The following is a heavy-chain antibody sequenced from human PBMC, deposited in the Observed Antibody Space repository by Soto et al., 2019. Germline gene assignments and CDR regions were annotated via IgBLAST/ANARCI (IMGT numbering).Heavy chain of an antibody. Sequence: EVQLLESGGGLVQPGGSLRLSCAASGFTFSSYAMTWVRQAPGKGLEWVSAISGSGDNTYYADSVKGRFSISRDNSKNTVVLQMNSLRAEDTAIYYCAKWVEGAMGRIDYWGQGTLVTVSS. CDR3: AKWVEGAMGRIDY. J-gene: IGHJ4*02. CDR1: GFTFSSYA. D-gene: IGHD3-16*01. CDR2: ISGSGDNT. V-gene: IGHV3-23*01.